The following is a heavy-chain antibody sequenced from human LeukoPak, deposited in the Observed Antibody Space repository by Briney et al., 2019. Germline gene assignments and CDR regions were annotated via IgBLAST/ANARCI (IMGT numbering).Heavy chain of an antibody. D-gene: IGHD6-19*01. V-gene: IGHV3-23*01. CDR3: AKKAGPFDY. J-gene: IGHJ4*02. CDR1: GFTFSSYG. CDR2: ISGRGGST. Sequence: SGGSLRLSCAASGFTFSSYGMSWVRQAPGKGLEGVPAISGRGGSTYYADSVKGRFTISRDNSKNTLYLQMNSLRAEDTAVYYCAKKAGPFDYWGQGTLVTVSS.